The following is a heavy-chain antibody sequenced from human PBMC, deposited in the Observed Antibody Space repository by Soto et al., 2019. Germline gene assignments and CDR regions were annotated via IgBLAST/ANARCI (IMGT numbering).Heavy chain of an antibody. CDR2: ISTYNGNT. J-gene: IGHJ6*03. CDR3: ARTTVTASYYYMDV. CDR1: GYTFTNYG. Sequence: QVQLVQSGAEVKQPGASVKVSCKASGYTFTNYGFTWVRQAPGQGLEWLGWISTYNGNTKDAQKVHRRLTMPTDTSTSTANMELTSLRSDDTALYYCARTTVTASYYYMDVWGKGSTVTVSS. D-gene: IGHD4-17*01. V-gene: IGHV1-18*01.